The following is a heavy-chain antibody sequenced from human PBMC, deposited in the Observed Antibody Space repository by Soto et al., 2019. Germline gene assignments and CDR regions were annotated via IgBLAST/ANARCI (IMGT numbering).Heavy chain of an antibody. CDR2: ISFDGDNT. CDR3: AKDLGVGLMETYFDH. V-gene: IGHV3-30-3*01. D-gene: IGHD1-1*01. CDR1: GFTFSSHP. Sequence: QVQLVESGGVVVQPGRSLRLSCEASGFTFSSHPMHWVRQAPGKGLEWVAVISFDGDNTYYADSVKGRFTVSRDNSENTLYLQMTSLRREDTAVYYCAKDLGVGLMETYFDHGGQGVLVTVSS. J-gene: IGHJ4*02.